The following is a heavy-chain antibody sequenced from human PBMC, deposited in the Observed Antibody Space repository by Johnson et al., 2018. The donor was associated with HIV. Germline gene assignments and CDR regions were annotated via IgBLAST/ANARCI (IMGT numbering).Heavy chain of an antibody. J-gene: IGHJ3*02. CDR2: INWNGDST. D-gene: IGHD3-22*01. Sequence: VQLVESGGRVVRPGGSLRLSCVASGFTFDDYGMHWVRQAPGKGLEWVSGINWNGDSTGYADSVRGRFTISRDNAKNSLFLQMNSLRAEDTAVYYCAKDGAKYYYDSSGYRDAFDIWGQGTMVTVSS. CDR3: AKDGAKYYYDSSGYRDAFDI. CDR1: GFTFDDYG. V-gene: IGHV3-20*04.